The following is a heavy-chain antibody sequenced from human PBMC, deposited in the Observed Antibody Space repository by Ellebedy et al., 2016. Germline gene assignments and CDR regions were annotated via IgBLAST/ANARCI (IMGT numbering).Heavy chain of an antibody. J-gene: IGHJ4*02. CDR3: SRDQDGMGGTSDY. D-gene: IGHD1-26*01. V-gene: IGHV3-33*08. CDR2: IWYDGTNK. CDR1: GFTFKSYW. Sequence: GESLKISXEASGFTFKSYWMNWIRQAPGKGLEWVAVIWYDGTNKYYADSVKGRFTISRDNSKNTLYLQMNGLRAEDTAVYYCSRDQDGMGGTSDYWGQGTLVTVSS.